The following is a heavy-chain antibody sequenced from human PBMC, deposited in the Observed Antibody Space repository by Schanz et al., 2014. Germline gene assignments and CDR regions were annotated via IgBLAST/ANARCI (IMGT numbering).Heavy chain of an antibody. V-gene: IGHV3-33*01. CDR2: IWSDGSTK. J-gene: IGHJ4*02. CDR1: GFAFSVYG. D-gene: IGHD1-1*01. Sequence: VQMVESGGGVVQPGRSLRLSCAASGFAFSVYGMHWVRQAPGKGPEWVAVIWSDGSTKYYADSVKGRFTISRDNSKNSLYLHMSSLRADDTAVYFCARAHGNNWYGKGLDYWGQGTQVTVSS. CDR3: ARAHGNNWYGKGLDY.